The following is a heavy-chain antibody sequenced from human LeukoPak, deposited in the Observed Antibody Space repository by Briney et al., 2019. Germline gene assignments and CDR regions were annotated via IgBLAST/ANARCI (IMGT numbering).Heavy chain of an antibody. J-gene: IGHJ5*02. D-gene: IGHD2-2*02. CDR3: ARIIVVVPAAIFPWFDP. CDR2: IYYSGST. Sequence: SETLSLTCTVSGGSISSSSYYWGWIRQPPGKGLEWIGSIYYSGSTYYSPSLKSRVTISVDTSKNQFSLKLSSVTAADTAVYYCARIIVVVPAAIFPWFDPWGQGTLVTVSS. CDR1: GGSISSSSYY. V-gene: IGHV4-39*07.